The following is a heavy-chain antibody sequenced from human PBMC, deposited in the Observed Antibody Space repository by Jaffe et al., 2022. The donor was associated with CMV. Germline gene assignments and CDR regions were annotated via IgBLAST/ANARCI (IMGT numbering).Heavy chain of an antibody. CDR2: ISGSGGST. J-gene: IGHJ6*02. CDR1: GFTFSSYA. D-gene: IGHD3-10*01. CDR3: ASWFGEIMYYGMDV. Sequence: EVQLLESGGGLVQPGGSLRLSCAASGFTFSSYAMSWVRQAPGKGLEWVSAISGSGGSTYYADSVKGRFTISRDNSKNTLYLQMNSLRAEDTAVYYCASWFGEIMYYGMDVWGQGTTVTVSS. V-gene: IGHV3-23*01.